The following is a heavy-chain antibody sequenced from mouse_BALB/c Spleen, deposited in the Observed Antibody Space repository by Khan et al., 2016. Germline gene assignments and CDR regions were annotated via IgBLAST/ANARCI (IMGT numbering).Heavy chain of an antibody. J-gene: IGHJ4*01. CDR3: ARNWDYAMDY. CDR1: GFDFSRYW. D-gene: IGHD4-1*01. Sequence: EVKLLESGGGLVQPGGSLKLSCAASGFDFSRYWMSWVRQAPGKGLEWIGEINPDSSTINYTPSLKDKFIISRDNAKNTLYLQMSKVRSGDTALYYCARNWDYAMDYWGQGTSVTVSS. V-gene: IGHV4-1*02. CDR2: INPDSSTI.